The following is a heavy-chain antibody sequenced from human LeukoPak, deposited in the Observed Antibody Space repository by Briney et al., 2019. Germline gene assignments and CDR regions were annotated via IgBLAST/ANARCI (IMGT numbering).Heavy chain of an antibody. Sequence: SETLSLTCTVSGGSISSYYWSWIRQPPGKGLEWIAYNSDIGSINYNPSLKSRVTISLDTSKNQFSLKLSSVTAAATAVYYCAGHHPRNTVDFWGQGTLVTVSS. D-gene: IGHD2-8*02. CDR3: AGHHPRNTVDF. CDR2: NSDIGSI. CDR1: GGSISSYY. J-gene: IGHJ4*02. V-gene: IGHV4-59*08.